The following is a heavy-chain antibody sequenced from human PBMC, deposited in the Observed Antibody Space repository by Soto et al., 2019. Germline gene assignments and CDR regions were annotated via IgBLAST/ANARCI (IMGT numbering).Heavy chain of an antibody. D-gene: IGHD3-22*01. V-gene: IGHV3-21*01. Sequence: GGSLRLSCAASGFTFSSYGMNWVRQAPGKGLEWVSSISSSSSYIYYADSVKGRFTISRDNAKNSLYLQMNSLRAEDTAVYYCARDKHYYDSSGYWGAAFDIWGQGTMVTVSS. CDR1: GFTFSSYG. J-gene: IGHJ3*02. CDR3: ARDKHYYDSSGYWGAAFDI. CDR2: ISSSSSYI.